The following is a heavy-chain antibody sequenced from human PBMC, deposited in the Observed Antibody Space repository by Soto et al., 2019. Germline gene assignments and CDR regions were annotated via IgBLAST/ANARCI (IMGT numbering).Heavy chain of an antibody. D-gene: IGHD1-26*01. CDR1: GYTFTSTW. J-gene: IGHJ5*02. V-gene: IGHV1-18*01. CDR2: ISPYNGNT. Sequence: QVQLVQSGAEMRKPGASVKVSCKASGYTFTSTWLTWVRQAPGRGLEWVGWISPYNGNTNYAQKLQGRVTMTADTSTNTVYMELRSLRLDDTAVYYCTRGGGAHYRFDPWGQGTQVTVSS. CDR3: TRGGGAHYRFDP.